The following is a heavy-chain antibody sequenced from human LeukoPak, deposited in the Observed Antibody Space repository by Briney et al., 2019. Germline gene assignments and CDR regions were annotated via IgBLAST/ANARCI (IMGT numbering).Heavy chain of an antibody. D-gene: IGHD2-2*01. CDR2: INSDGSGT. J-gene: IGHJ4*02. Sequence: GGSLRLSCAASGFTFSRHWMHWVRQAPGKGLVWISRINSDGSGTNYADFVKGRFTISRDNAKNTVYLQINSLRDEDTAVNYCARICSSTDCLIPDWGQGTLVTVSS. CDR3: ARICSSTDCLIPD. CDR1: GFTFSRHW. V-gene: IGHV3-74*01.